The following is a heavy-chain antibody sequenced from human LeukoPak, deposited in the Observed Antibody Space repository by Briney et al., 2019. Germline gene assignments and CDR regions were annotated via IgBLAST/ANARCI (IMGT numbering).Heavy chain of an antibody. J-gene: IGHJ5*02. CDR2: ISWDGGST. V-gene: IGHV3-43*01. Sequence: GGSLRLSCAASGFTFDDYTMHWVRQAPGKGLEWVSLISWDGGSTYYADSVKGRFTISRDNAKDSLYLQMNSLRAEDTALYYCAAGDEEYQLLFDPWGQGTLVTVSS. CDR3: AAGDEEYQLLFDP. D-gene: IGHD2-2*01. CDR1: GFTFDDYT.